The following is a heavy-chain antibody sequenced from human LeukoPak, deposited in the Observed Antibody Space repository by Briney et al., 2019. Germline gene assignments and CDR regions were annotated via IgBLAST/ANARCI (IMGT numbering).Heavy chain of an antibody. D-gene: IGHD3-3*01. V-gene: IGHV4-34*01. CDR2: INHSGST. CDR3: ARSSGFYYYYYGMDV. Sequence: SETLSLTCAVYGGSFSGYYWSWIRQPPGEGLEWIGEINHSGSTNYNPSLKSRVTISVDTSKNQFSLKLSSVTAADTAVYYCARSSGFYYYYYGMDVWGQGTTVTVSS. CDR1: GGSFSGYY. J-gene: IGHJ6*02.